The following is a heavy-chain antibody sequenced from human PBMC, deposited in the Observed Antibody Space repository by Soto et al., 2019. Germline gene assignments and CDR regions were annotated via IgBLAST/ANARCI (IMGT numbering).Heavy chain of an antibody. CDR3: AKHDLYRFDS. CDR1: GVSITDNW. D-gene: IGHD2-8*01. CDR2: MHHSGSA. J-gene: IGHJ5*01. Sequence: VQLQESGPGLVKPSETLSLTCLVSGVSITDNWWSWVRQPPGKGLEWIAEMHHSGSANYKSSLRXXVXLSXDTSKNEISLKLASVTAPDTAVYFCAKHDLYRFDSWGQGALVTVSS. V-gene: IGHV4-4*02.